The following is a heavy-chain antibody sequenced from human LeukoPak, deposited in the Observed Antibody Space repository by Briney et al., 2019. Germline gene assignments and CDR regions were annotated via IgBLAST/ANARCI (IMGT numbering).Heavy chain of an antibody. CDR3: AKGTPYYYGSGSYYNPLDY. CDR1: GFTFSSYA. J-gene: IGHJ4*02. V-gene: IGHV3-30*04. CDR2: ISYDGSNK. Sequence: PGRSLRLSCAASGFTFSSYAMHWVRQAPGKGLEWVAVISYDGSNKYYADSVKGRFTISRDNSKNTLYLQMNSLRAEDTAVYYCAKGTPYYYGSGSYYNPLDYWGQGTLVTVSS. D-gene: IGHD3-10*01.